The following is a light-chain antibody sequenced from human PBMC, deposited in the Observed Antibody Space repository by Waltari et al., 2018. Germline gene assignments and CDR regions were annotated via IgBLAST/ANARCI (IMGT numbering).Light chain of an antibody. J-gene: IGLJ2*01. CDR1: SLRNYY. V-gene: IGLV3-19*01. CDR2: GKN. Sequence: SSELTQDPAVSVALGQTVRITCQGDSLRNYYASWYQQKPGQAPILVIYGKNTRPSGIPDRVTGSSSGNTASLTITGAQAEDEADYYCNSRDSSGNHYVVFGGGTKLTVL. CDR3: NSRDSSGNHYVV.